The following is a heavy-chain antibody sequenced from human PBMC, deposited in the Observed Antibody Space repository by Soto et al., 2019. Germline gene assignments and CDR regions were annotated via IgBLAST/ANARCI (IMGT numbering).Heavy chain of an antibody. Sequence: SETLSLTCAVSGGSISSSNWWSWVRQPPGKGLEWIGEIYHSGSTNYNPSLKSRVTISVDKSKNQFSLKLSSVTAADTAVYYCARESRDGYNTYGAFDIWGQGTMVTVSS. J-gene: IGHJ3*02. CDR3: ARESRDGYNTYGAFDI. CDR2: IYHSGST. V-gene: IGHV4-4*02. D-gene: IGHD5-12*01. CDR1: GGSISSSNW.